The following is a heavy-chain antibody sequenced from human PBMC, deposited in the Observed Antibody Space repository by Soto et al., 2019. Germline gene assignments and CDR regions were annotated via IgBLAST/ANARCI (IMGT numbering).Heavy chain of an antibody. CDR1: GYTFTSYY. J-gene: IGHJ4*02. D-gene: IGHD3-22*01. Sequence: GASVKVSCKASGYTFTSYYMHWVRQAPGQGLEWMGIINPSGGSTSYAQKFQGRVTMTRDTSTRTVYMELSSLRSEDTAVYYCARDILSRPRGYYDSSGPRYWGQGTLVTVSS. CDR2: INPSGGST. V-gene: IGHV1-46*01. CDR3: ARDILSRPRGYYDSSGPRY.